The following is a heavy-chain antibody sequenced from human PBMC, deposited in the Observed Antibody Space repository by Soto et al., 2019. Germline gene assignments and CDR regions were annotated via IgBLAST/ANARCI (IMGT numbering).Heavy chain of an antibody. Sequence: SQTLSLTCVISGDSVSSNSAAWNWIRQSPSRGLEWLGRTYYRSKWYNDYAVSVKSRITINPDTSKNQFSLQLNSVTPEDTAVYYCAREGLELRYYYYGMDVWGQGTTVTVSS. J-gene: IGHJ6*02. V-gene: IGHV6-1*01. CDR1: GDSVSSNSAA. CDR2: TYYRSKWYN. D-gene: IGHD1-7*01. CDR3: AREGLELRYYYYGMDV.